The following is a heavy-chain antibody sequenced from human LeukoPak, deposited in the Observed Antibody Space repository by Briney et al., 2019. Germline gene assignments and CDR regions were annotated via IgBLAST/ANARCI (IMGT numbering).Heavy chain of an antibody. CDR1: GGSISSYY. D-gene: IGHD6-6*01. J-gene: IGHJ6*03. Sequence: SETLSLTCTVSGGSISSYYWSWVRQPPGKGLEWIGDIYTSGSTNYNPSLKSRVTISVDTSKNQFSLKLSSVTAADTAVYYCARLRIAARTYYYYYMDVWGKGTTVTVSS. CDR2: IYTSGST. CDR3: ARLRIAARTYYYYYMDV. V-gene: IGHV4-4*09.